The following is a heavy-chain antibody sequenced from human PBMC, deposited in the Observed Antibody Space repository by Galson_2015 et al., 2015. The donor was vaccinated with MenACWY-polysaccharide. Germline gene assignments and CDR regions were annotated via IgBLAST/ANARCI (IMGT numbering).Heavy chain of an antibody. CDR3: AHRLGADSNFDY. Sequence: PALVNPTQTLTLTCTFSGFSLAGSGVGVGWIRQPPGKALEWLALIYWADDKRYSPSLKSRLTITKDTSKNHVVLTMTNMDPVDTATYFCAHRLGADSNFDYWGQGALVTVSS. V-gene: IGHV2-5*02. J-gene: IGHJ4*02. CDR1: GFSLAGSGVG. CDR2: IYWADDK. D-gene: IGHD1-26*01.